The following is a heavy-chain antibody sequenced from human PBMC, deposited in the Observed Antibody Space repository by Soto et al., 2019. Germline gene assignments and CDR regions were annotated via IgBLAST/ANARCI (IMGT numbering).Heavy chain of an antibody. CDR2: IYHSGST. J-gene: IGHJ4*02. Sequence: SATXSLTCSVSVYCIITGFSLVWVRQPPGKGLDWIGSIYHSGSTYYNLSLKSRVTISADTSKNQIYMKLISVTAADKALYYCARDCGTGLHHFESWGQGTLVNVSS. D-gene: IGHD1-1*01. CDR3: ARDCGTGLHHFES. V-gene: IGHV4-38-2*02. CDR1: VYCIITGFS.